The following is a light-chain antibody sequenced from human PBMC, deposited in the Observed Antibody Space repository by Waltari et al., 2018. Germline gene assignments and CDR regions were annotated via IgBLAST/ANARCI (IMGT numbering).Light chain of an antibody. V-gene: IGKV1-NL1*01. CDR2: AAP. Sequence: DIQMTQSPSSLSASVGERLTITCRASKDISFSLVWYQQKPGKDPKLLLFAAPRLESGVPSRFSGSGSGTEYTLTISSLQPEDFATYYCQQYYNTPPWTFGQGTKVEIK. CDR1: KDISFS. J-gene: IGKJ1*01. CDR3: QQYYNTPPWT.